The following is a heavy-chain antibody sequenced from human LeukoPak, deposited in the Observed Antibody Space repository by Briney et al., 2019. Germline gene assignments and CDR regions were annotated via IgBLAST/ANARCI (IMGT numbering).Heavy chain of an antibody. V-gene: IGHV4-4*07. CDR3: TKEIPLNDHYDIFDS. CDR1: GNSISSFY. D-gene: IGHD3-9*01. Sequence: SETLSLTCTLSGNSISSFYWSWIRQPSGEGLEWIGRIYASGNTTYNTSLKSRVTLSIDASNHQFSLKLTSVAVAYTAVSYCTKEIPLNDHYDIFDSCRQGTLVTVS. J-gene: IGHJ4*02. CDR2: IYASGNT.